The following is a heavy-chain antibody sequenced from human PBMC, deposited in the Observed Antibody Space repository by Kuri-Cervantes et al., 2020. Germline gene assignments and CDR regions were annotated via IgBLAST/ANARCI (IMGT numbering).Heavy chain of an antibody. D-gene: IGHD2-15*01. CDR3: VLAATGRGGMDV. J-gene: IGHJ6*02. CDR2: ISYSGSTI. V-gene: IGHV3-48*03. Sequence: GESLKISCAASGFTFNTYEMNGVRQAPGKVLEWVSYISYSGSTIYYADSLKGRFTISRDNARNSLYLQMNSLRAEDTAVYYCVLAATGRGGMDVWGQGTTVTVSS. CDR1: GFTFNTYE.